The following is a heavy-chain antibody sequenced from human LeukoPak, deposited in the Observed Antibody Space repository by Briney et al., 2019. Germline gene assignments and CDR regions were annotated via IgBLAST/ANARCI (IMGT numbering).Heavy chain of an antibody. V-gene: IGHV3-23*01. CDR2: ISGSGGST. Sequence: GGSLRLSCAASGFTFSSYAMSWVRQAPGKGLEWVSSISGSGGSTYYADSVKGRFTISRDNSKNTLYLQMNSLRAEGTALYYCAKGRLNIAAAVDFDYWGQGTLVTVSS. D-gene: IGHD6-13*01. CDR3: AKGRLNIAAAVDFDY. CDR1: GFTFSSYA. J-gene: IGHJ4*02.